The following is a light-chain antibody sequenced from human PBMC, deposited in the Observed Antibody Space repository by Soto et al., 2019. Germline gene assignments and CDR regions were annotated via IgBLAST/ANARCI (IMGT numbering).Light chain of an antibody. V-gene: IGKV1-39*01. CDR3: QQNYSTPSTWT. Sequence: DIQMTQSPSALSASVEDRVTITCRASQTISSYLNLYQQTPGRAPKLLIYAASNLQGEVPSRFSGSGSGTDFTLTISSLQPEDFATFYCQQNYSTPSTWTFCQGNKVEIK. J-gene: IGKJ1*01. CDR2: AAS. CDR1: QTISSY.